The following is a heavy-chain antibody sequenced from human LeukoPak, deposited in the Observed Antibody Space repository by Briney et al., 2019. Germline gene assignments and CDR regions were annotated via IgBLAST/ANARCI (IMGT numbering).Heavy chain of an antibody. CDR2: IYPNGDA. D-gene: IGHD1-14*01. J-gene: IGHJ4*02. Sequence: SETLSLTCNVSGGSIDYYYWSWLRQPAGKALEWIGRIYPNGDANYNPSLKSRVTMSVDTSKNQVSLNLNSVTAADTAVYYFARNARKIVPYFDFWGQGTLVTVSS. CDR3: ARNARKIVPYFDF. CDR1: GGSIDYYY. V-gene: IGHV4-4*07.